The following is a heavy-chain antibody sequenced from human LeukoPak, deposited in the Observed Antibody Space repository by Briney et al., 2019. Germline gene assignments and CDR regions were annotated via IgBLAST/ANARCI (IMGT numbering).Heavy chain of an antibody. Sequence: SETLSLTCTVSGGSISSYYWSWIRQPAGKGLEWIGRIYPSGSTNYNPSLKSRVTMSVDTSKNQFSLKLTSVTAADTAVYYCARTSPRAATFDYWGQGTLVTVSS. V-gene: IGHV4-4*07. D-gene: IGHD2-15*01. CDR1: GGSISSYY. J-gene: IGHJ4*02. CDR2: IYPSGST. CDR3: ARTSPRAATFDY.